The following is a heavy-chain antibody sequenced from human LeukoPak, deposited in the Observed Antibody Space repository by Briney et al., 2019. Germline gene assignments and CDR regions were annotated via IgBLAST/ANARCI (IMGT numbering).Heavy chain of an antibody. CDR3: ARRRARVEIPYQLLDEGGAFDI. J-gene: IGHJ3*02. CDR2: ISSSSSYI. D-gene: IGHD2-2*01. V-gene: IGHV3-21*01. Sequence: PGGSLRLSCAASGFTFSSYSMDWVRQAPGKGLEWVSSISSSSSYIYYADSVKGRFTISRDNAKNSLYLQMNSLRAEDTAVYYCARRRARVEIPYQLLDEGGAFDIWGQGTMVTVSS. CDR1: GFTFSSYS.